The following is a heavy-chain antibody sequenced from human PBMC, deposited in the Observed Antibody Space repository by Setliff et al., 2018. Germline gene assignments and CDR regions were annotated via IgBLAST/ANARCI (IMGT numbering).Heavy chain of an antibody. CDR1: GYSISSGYY. D-gene: IGHD3-10*01. Sequence: SETLSLTCAVSGYSISSGYYWGWIRQPPGKGLEWIGSIYHSGSTYYNPTLKSRVTISVDTSKNQFSLKLSSVTAADTAVYYCARLWRRIQQIDYWGQGTLVTVSS. CDR3: ARLWRRIQQIDY. CDR2: IYHSGST. V-gene: IGHV4-38-2*01. J-gene: IGHJ4*02.